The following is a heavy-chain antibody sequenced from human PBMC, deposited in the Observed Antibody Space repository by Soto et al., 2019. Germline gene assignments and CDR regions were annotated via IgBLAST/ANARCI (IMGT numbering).Heavy chain of an antibody. J-gene: IGHJ4*02. CDR2: IYYSRST. Sequence: SETLSLTCTVSGGSISSYYWSWIRQPPGKGLECIGYIYYSRSTNYNPSLKSRVTISVDTSKNQFSLKLSSVTAADTAVYYCARGGAYSGYDCWGQGTLVTVSS. V-gene: IGHV4-59*01. CDR3: ARGGAYSGYDC. CDR1: GGSISSYY. D-gene: IGHD5-12*01.